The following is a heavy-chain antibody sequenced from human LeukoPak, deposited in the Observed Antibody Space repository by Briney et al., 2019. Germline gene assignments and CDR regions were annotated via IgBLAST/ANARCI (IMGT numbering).Heavy chain of an antibody. CDR3: ARVGHILGAKLDY. CDR1: GFTFSNAW. CDR2: IKSKTDGGTT. Sequence: GGSLRLSCAASGFTFSNAWMSWVRQAPGKGLEWVGRIKSKTDGGTTDYVAPVKGRFTISRDDSKNTLYLQMNSLKPEDTAVFYCARVGHILGAKLDYWGQGTLVTVSS. J-gene: IGHJ4*02. V-gene: IGHV3-15*01. D-gene: IGHD1-26*01.